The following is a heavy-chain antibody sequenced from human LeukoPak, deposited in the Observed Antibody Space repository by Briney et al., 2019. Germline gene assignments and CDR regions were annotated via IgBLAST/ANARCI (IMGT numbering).Heavy chain of an antibody. D-gene: IGHD3-9*01. CDR3: ARRNYDILTGYYNDYFDY. Sequence: GESLKISCKGSGYSFTSYWIGWVRQMPGKGLEWVGIIYPSDSDARYSPSFQGQVTISADKSINTAYLQWSSLKASDTAMYYCARRNYDILTGYYNDYFDYWGQGTLVTVSS. CDR2: IYPSDSDA. V-gene: IGHV5-51*01. CDR1: GYSFTSYW. J-gene: IGHJ4*02.